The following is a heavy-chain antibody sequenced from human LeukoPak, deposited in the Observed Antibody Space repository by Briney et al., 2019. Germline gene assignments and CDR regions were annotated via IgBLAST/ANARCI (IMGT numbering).Heavy chain of an antibody. CDR3: ARGGSGYYHSSYYYYYMDV. J-gene: IGHJ6*03. Sequence: VASVKVSCKASGGTFSSYAISWVRQAPGQGLEWMGGIIPIFGTANYAQKFQGRVTITADESTSTAYMELSSLRSEDTAVYYCARGGSGYYHSSYYYYYMDVWGKGTTVTISS. V-gene: IGHV1-69*13. D-gene: IGHD3-22*01. CDR2: IIPIFGTA. CDR1: GGTFSSYA.